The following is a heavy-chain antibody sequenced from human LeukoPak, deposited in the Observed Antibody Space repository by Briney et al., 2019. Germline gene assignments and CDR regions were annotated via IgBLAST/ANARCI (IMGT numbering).Heavy chain of an antibody. J-gene: IGHJ4*02. CDR2: INHSGST. CDR3: ARGKQWLSSFDY. V-gene: IGHV4-34*01. D-gene: IGHD6-19*01. CDR1: GGSFSGYY. Sequence: PSETLSLTCAVYGGSFSGYYWSWIRQPPGKGLEWIGEINHSGSTNYNPSLKSRVTISVDTSKNQFSLKLSSVTAADTAVYYCARGKQWLSSFDYWGQGTLVTVSS.